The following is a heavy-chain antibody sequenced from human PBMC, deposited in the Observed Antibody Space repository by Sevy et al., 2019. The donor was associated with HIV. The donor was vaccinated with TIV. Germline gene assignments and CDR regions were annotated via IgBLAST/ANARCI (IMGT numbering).Heavy chain of an antibody. D-gene: IGHD4-17*01. CDR3: ARLTTKPTSDLYGMDV. V-gene: IGHV1-2*02. Sequence: ASVKVSCKASGYIFTDYNIHWVRQAPGQGLEWMAWINSDSGVTNYAQRFQGEVTVTRDTSPSTAYLELSRLKSNDTAIYYCARLTTKPTSDLYGMDVWGQGTTVTVSS. J-gene: IGHJ6*02. CDR2: INSDSGVT. CDR1: GYIFTDYN.